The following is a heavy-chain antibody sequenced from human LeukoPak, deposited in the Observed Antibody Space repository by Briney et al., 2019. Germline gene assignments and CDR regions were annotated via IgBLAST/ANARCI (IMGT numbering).Heavy chain of an antibody. CDR3: AKGDYFDY. CDR2: IKEDGSEK. J-gene: IGHJ4*02. V-gene: IGHV3-7*01. D-gene: IGHD3-16*01. Sequence: PGGSLRLSCAASGFTFSTSWMSWVRQAPGQGREWVANIKEDGSEKWYMDSVKGRFTISRDNAKNSLYLQMNSLRAEDTAVFYCAKGDYFDYWGQGTLVTVSS. CDR1: GFTFSTSW.